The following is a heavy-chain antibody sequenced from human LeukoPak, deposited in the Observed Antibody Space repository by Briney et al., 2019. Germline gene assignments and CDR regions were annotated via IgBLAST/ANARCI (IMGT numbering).Heavy chain of an antibody. J-gene: IGHJ4*02. V-gene: IGHV4-4*02. D-gene: IGHD6-19*01. CDR3: ASKSRIAEAGLDY. Sequence: PGGSLRLSCAASGFTFSSYEMNWVRQPPGKGLEWIGEIYHSGSTNYNPSLKSRVTISVDKSKNQFSLKLSSVTAADTAVYYCASKSRIAEAGLDYWGQGTLVTVSS. CDR1: GFTFSSYEM. CDR2: IYHSGST.